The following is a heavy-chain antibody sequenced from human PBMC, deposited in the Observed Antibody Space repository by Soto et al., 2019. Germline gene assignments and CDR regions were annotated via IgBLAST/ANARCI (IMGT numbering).Heavy chain of an antibody. Sequence: GGSLRLSCAASGFTFSDARMSRVRQAPGKGVEWVGRIKSKANGVAADYAGPVKGRFTISRDDSKRTLYVQMNSLKTEDTAIYYCITLIPKGKWGLCPWGHGTLVAISS. CDR3: ITLIPKGKWGLCP. CDR2: IKSKANGVAA. D-gene: IGHD1-26*01. V-gene: IGHV3-15*05. CDR1: GFTFSDAR. J-gene: IGHJ5*02.